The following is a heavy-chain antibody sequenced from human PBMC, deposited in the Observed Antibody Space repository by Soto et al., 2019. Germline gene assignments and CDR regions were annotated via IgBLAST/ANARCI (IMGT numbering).Heavy chain of an antibody. Sequence: QVQLVQSGAEVKKPGSSVKVSCKASGGTFSSYAISWVRQAPGQGLEWMGGIIPIFGTANYAQKFQGRVTITADESTSTDYMKLSSLRSEDTAVYYCARDRCSSTSCHRDYYYYYGMDVWGQGTTVTVSS. CDR1: GGTFSSYA. CDR2: IIPIFGTA. CDR3: ARDRCSSTSCHRDYYYYYGMDV. D-gene: IGHD2-2*01. J-gene: IGHJ6*02. V-gene: IGHV1-69*01.